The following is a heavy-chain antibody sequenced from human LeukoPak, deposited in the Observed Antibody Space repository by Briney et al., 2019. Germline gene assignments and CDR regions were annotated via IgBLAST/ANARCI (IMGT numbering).Heavy chain of an antibody. CDR2: ISADGADT. CDR3: VRGGWQLLGLFDS. CDR1: GFTFTDYT. J-gene: IGHJ4*02. D-gene: IGHD2-15*01. V-gene: IGHV3-64*01. Sequence: GGSLRLSCAASGFTFTDYTMHWVRQAPGKGLEYVAGISADGADTGHANSVKGRFTISRVNSKNTLYLQMGSLRPEDMAVYYCVRGGWQLLGLFDSWGQGTPVTVSS.